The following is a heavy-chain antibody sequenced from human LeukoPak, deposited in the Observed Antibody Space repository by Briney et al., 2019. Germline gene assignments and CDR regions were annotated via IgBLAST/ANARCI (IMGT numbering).Heavy chain of an antibody. CDR2: ISYDGSNK. CDR1: GFTFSSYG. J-gene: IGHJ4*02. V-gene: IGHV3-30*03. D-gene: IGHD3-3*01. CDR3: ATGDPRGVARLDY. Sequence: GGSLRLSCAASGFTFSSYGMHWVRQAPGKGLEWVTVISYDGSNKYYAGSVKGRFTISRDNSKNTLYLQMNSLRAEDTAVYYCATGDPRGVARLDYWGQGTLVTVSS.